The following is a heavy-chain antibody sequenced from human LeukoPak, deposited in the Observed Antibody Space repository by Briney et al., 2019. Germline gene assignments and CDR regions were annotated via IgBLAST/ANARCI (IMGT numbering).Heavy chain of an antibody. J-gene: IGHJ6*03. CDR1: GFIFSRDS. D-gene: IGHD1-14*01. CDR3: ASIPSPRSYYYMDV. Sequence: GSLRLSCAASGFIFSRDSMNWVRQAPGKGLEWIGYIYHSGSTYYNPSLKSRVTISVDRSKNQFSLKLSSVTAADTAVYYCASIPSPRSYYYMDVWGKGTTVTVSS. V-gene: IGHV4-4*02. CDR2: IYHSGST.